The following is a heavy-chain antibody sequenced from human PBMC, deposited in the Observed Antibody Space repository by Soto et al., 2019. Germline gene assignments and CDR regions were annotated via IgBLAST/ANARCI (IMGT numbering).Heavy chain of an antibody. V-gene: IGHV1-46*03. Sequence: ASVKVSCKASGYTFTSYYMHWVRQAPGQGLEWMGIINPSGGSTSYAQKFQGRVTMTRDTSTSTVYMELSSLRSEDTAVYYCAREVTMVRGVPAGGMDVWGQGTTVTVSS. D-gene: IGHD3-10*01. CDR3: AREVTMVRGVPAGGMDV. CDR2: INPSGGST. CDR1: GYTFTSYY. J-gene: IGHJ6*02.